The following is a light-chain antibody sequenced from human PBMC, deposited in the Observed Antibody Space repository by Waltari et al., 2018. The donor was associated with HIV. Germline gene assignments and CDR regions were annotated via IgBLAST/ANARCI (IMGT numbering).Light chain of an antibody. Sequence: DIKMTQPPSTLTASVGDTCPLTCRASQSIRNYLTWYQQKSGRAPQLLISEVSTLETGVPSRFSGRRFGTEFTLTISSLQSDDFATYYCLQYDDLWTFGQGTKVE. CDR2: EVS. V-gene: IGKV1-5*01. J-gene: IGKJ1*01. CDR1: QSIRNY. CDR3: LQYDDLWT.